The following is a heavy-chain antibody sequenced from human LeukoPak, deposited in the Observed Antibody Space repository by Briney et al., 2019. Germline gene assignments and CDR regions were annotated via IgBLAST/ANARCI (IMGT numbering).Heavy chain of an antibody. D-gene: IGHD2-21*01. CDR3: ARAPVVVGPGVFFES. V-gene: IGHV3-53*01. J-gene: IGHJ4*02. Sequence: QSEGSLRLSCAASGFIFSSYSMNWVRQAPGKGLEWVSTIYSSGTPYYADSVKGRFIISRDKSRNTLFLQMNSLRADDTAVYFCARAPVVVGPGVFFESWGQGTLVTVSA. CDR2: IYSSGTP. CDR1: GFIFSSYS.